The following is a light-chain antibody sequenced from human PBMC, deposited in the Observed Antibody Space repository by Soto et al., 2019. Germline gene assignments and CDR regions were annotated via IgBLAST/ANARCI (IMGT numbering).Light chain of an antibody. Sequence: EIVMTQSPATLSVSPGERATLSCRASQSVSSNLAWYQQKPGQAPRLLIYGASTRATGIPARFSGSGSGTEFTITISSLQSEDFAVYYCQQYNNWPPFGYTFGQGTKLEIK. V-gene: IGKV3-15*01. CDR2: GAS. CDR3: QQYNNWPPFGYT. J-gene: IGKJ2*01. CDR1: QSVSSN.